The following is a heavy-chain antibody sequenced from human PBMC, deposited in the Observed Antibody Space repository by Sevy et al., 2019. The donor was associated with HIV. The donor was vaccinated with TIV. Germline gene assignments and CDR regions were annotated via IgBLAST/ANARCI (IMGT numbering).Heavy chain of an antibody. Sequence: ASVKVSCKVSGHILTDFSMHWVRQAPGKGLEWMGGFDPEIGQTIYAQKFQGRVTMTEDTSKVTVYMELSRLRSDDTAVYHCVIGAAGLAEYFPHWGQGTLLIVSS. V-gene: IGHV1-24*01. CDR2: FDPEIGQT. CDR3: VIGAAGLAEYFPH. CDR1: GHILTDFS. J-gene: IGHJ1*01. D-gene: IGHD6-19*01.